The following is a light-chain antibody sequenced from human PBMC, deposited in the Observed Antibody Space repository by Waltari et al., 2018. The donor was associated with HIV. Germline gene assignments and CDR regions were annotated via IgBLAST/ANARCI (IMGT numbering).Light chain of an antibody. CDR2: DVS. Sequence: QSALTQPRSVSGSPGQSVTISCTGTSSDVGGYDYVSWYQQHPGEAPKLIIYDVSKRPSGVPDRFSGSKSGNTASLTISGLQAEDDADYYCCSYAGSDTFVLFGGGTKVTVL. J-gene: IGLJ2*01. CDR1: SSDVGGYDY. V-gene: IGLV2-11*01. CDR3: CSYAGSDTFVL.